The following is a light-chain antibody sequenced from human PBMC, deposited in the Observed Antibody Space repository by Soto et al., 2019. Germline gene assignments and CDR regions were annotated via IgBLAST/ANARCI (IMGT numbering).Light chain of an antibody. CDR1: QSISSY. CDR2: AAS. V-gene: IGKV1-39*01. CDR3: QQSYSTPWLT. J-gene: IGKJ4*01. Sequence: DIQMTQSPSSLSASVGDRVTITCRASQSISSYLNWYQQKPGKAPKLLIYAASSLQSGVPSRFSGSGSRKDFTLTISSLQPEDFATYYCQQSYSTPWLTFGGGTKVEIK.